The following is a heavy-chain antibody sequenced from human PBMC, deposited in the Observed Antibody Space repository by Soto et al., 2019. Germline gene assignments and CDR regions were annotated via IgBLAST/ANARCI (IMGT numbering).Heavy chain of an antibody. V-gene: IGHV1-69*13. J-gene: IGHJ6*02. CDR2: IIPIFDIV. D-gene: IGHD2-2*01. CDR1: GGTFSTYG. CDR3: ARSLPMPPHYYHIDL. Sequence: GASVKVSCKASGGTFSTYGLSWVRQAPGQGLEWMGGIIPIFDIVNYAQKFHGRVTISADESTTTAYMELSGLRSEDTAMYYCARSLPMPPHYYHIDLWGQGTTVTVSS.